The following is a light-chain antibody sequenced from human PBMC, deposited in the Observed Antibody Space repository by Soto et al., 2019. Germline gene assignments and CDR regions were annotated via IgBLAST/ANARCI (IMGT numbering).Light chain of an antibody. V-gene: IGKV3-20*01. CDR3: QHYGRSPIT. CDR2: GSS. J-gene: IGKJ5*01. CDR1: QSISNF. Sequence: EIVLTQSPDTLSLSPGERATLSCRASQSISNFLAWYQQKPGQPPRLLISGSSIRATGIPKRFSGSGSATDFTLTISRLEPEDFALYYCQHYGRSPITFGQGTRLEIK.